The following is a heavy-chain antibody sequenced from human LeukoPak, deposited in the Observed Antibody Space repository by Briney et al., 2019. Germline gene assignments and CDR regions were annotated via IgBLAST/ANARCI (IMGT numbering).Heavy chain of an antibody. CDR3: AREDGSGWWGPGGYWFDP. J-gene: IGHJ5*02. CDR1: GGSISSYY. V-gene: IGHV4-59*01. CDR2: IYYSGST. D-gene: IGHD6-19*01. Sequence: SETLSLTCTVSGGSISSYYWSWIRQPPGKGLEWIGYIYYSGSTNYNPSLKSRVTISVDTSKNQFSLKLSSVTAADTAVYYCAREDGSGWWGPGGYWFDPWGQGTLVTVSS.